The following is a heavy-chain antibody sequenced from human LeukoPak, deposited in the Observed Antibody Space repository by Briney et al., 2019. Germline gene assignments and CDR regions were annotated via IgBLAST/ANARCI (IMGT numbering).Heavy chain of an antibody. CDR3: ARYGALDY. CDR1: GCTFSSYW. J-gene: IGHJ4*02. Sequence: PGGSLRLSCAASGCTFSSYWMSWVRQAPGKGLQWVANINQDGSEKYYVDSVRGRFTISRDNAKNSLYLQMKSLRTEDTAVYYCARYGALDYWGQGTLVTVSS. D-gene: IGHD4-17*01. V-gene: IGHV3-7*04. CDR2: INQDGSEK.